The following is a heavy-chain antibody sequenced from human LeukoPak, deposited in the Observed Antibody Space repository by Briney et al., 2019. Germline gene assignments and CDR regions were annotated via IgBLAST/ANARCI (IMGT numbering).Heavy chain of an antibody. CDR3: ARSDKMSGWPFDY. V-gene: IGHV3-30-3*01. CDR2: ISYDGSNK. CDR1: GFTFSSYA. J-gene: IGHJ4*02. D-gene: IGHD6-19*01. Sequence: GGSLRLSCAASGFTFSSYAMHWVRQAPGKGLEWVAVISYDGSNKYYADSVKGRFTISRDNSKNTLYLQMNSLRAEDTAVYYCARSDKMSGWPFDYWGQGTLVTVSS.